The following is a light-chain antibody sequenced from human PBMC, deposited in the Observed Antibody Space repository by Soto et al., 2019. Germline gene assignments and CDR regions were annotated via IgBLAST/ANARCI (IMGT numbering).Light chain of an antibody. Sequence: EIVMTQSPVTLSVSPGERATLSCRASQSVSSDLAWYQQKPGQASRLLIYGASTRATGIPARFSGSGSGTEFTLTISSLQSEDFAVYYCQQYHNWLMYTFGQGTKLEI. CDR3: QQYHNWLMYT. CDR1: QSVSSD. J-gene: IGKJ2*01. CDR2: GAS. V-gene: IGKV3-15*01.